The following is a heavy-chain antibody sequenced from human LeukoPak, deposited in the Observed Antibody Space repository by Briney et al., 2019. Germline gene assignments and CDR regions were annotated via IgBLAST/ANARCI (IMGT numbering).Heavy chain of an antibody. Sequence: GGSLRLSCAASGFTFSTYAMSWVRQAPGKGLEWVSAISGSGDRTYYADSVKGRFTISRDNSKNTVYLQTNSLRAEDTAVYYCAKEVGVGHMDVWGKGTTVTVSS. V-gene: IGHV3-23*01. D-gene: IGHD2-15*01. CDR1: GFTFSTYA. CDR3: AKEVGVGHMDV. CDR2: ISGSGDRT. J-gene: IGHJ6*03.